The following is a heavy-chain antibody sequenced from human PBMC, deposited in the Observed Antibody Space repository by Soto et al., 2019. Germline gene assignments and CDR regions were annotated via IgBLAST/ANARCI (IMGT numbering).Heavy chain of an antibody. CDR3: AKGRSRGAAAGTFRYFDY. CDR1: GFTFSSYA. D-gene: IGHD6-13*01. CDR2: ISGSGGST. V-gene: IGHV3-23*01. Sequence: EVQLLESGGGLVQPGGSLRLSCAASGFTFSSYAMSWVRQAPGKGLEWVSAISGSGGSTYYADSVKGRFTISRDNSKNTLYLQMNSLRAEDTALYYCAKGRSRGAAAGTFRYFDYWGQGTLVTVSS. J-gene: IGHJ4*02.